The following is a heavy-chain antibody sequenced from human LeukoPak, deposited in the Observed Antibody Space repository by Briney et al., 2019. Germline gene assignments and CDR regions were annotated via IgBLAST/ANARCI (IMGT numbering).Heavy chain of an antibody. J-gene: IGHJ3*02. CDR1: GFTFSNYW. CDR2: INSDGINT. D-gene: IGHD1-26*01. V-gene: IGHV3-74*01. Sequence: GGSLRLSCAASGFTFSNYWMHWVRQAPGKGLVWVSRINSDGINTSYADSVKGRFTISRDNSKNTLYLQMNSLRAEDTAVYYCARGGSYLSAFDIWGQGTMVTVSS. CDR3: ARGGSYLSAFDI.